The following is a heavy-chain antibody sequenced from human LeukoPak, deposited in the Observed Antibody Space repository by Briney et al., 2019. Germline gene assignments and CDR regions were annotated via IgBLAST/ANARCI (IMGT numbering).Heavy chain of an antibody. CDR1: GFTFSSYA. D-gene: IGHD6-13*01. V-gene: IGHV3-23*01. CDR2: ISGSGGST. CDR3: AKAYSSSWYGWYFDL. Sequence: GGSLRLSCAASGFTFSSYAMSWVRQAPGKGLEWVSAISGSGGSTYYADSVKGRFTISRDNSKNTLYLQMNSLRAEDTAVYYCAKAYSSSWYGWYFDLWGRGTLVTVSS. J-gene: IGHJ2*01.